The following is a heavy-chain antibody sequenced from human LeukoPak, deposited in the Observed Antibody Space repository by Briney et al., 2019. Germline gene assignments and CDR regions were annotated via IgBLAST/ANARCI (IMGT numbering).Heavy chain of an antibody. J-gene: IGHJ4*02. D-gene: IGHD1-26*01. Sequence: SETLSLTCAVYGGSFSGYYWSWIRQPPGKGLGWIGEINHSGSTNYNPSLKSRITISVDTSKNQFSLKLSSVTAADTAVYYCARGYSGSYIDYWGQGTLVTVSS. CDR2: INHSGST. V-gene: IGHV4-34*01. CDR1: GGSFSGYY. CDR3: ARGYSGSYIDY.